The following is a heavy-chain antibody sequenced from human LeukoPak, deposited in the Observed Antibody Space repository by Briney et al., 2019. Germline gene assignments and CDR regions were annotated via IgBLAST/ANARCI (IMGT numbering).Heavy chain of an antibody. D-gene: IGHD2-15*01. Sequence: GGSLRLSCAASGFTFSSYGMHWVRQAPGKGLEWVAVIWYDGSNKYYADSVKGRITISRDNSKNTLYLQMNSLRAEDTAVYYCASGRYCSGGCCNYYGMDVWGQGTTVTVSS. J-gene: IGHJ6*02. V-gene: IGHV3-33*01. CDR2: IWYDGSNK. CDR3: ASGRYCSGGCCNYYGMDV. CDR1: GFTFSSYG.